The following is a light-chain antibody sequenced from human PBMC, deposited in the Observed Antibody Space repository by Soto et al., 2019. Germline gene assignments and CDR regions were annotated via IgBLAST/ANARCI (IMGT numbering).Light chain of an antibody. CDR3: SSYTTSSTVV. V-gene: IGLV2-14*01. Sequence: QSVLTQPASVSGSPGQSITISCTGTSSDVGAYKYVSWYQQHPGKAPKLMIYEVSNRPSGVSNRLSGSKSGNTASLTISGLQAEDEADYYCSSYTTSSTVVFGGGTKVTVL. CDR2: EVS. J-gene: IGLJ2*01. CDR1: SSDVGAYKY.